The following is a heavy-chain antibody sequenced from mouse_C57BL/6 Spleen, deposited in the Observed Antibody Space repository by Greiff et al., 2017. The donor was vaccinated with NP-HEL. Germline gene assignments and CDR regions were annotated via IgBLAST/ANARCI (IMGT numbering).Heavy chain of an antibody. J-gene: IGHJ3*01. CDR1: GYTFTSYG. Sequence: VQLVESGAELARPGASVKLSCKASGYTFTSYGISWVKQRTGQGLEWIGEIYPRSGNTYYNEKFKGKATLTADKSSSTAYMELRSLTSEDSAVYFCARSRGITTVVDPFAYWGQGTLVTVSA. CDR2: IYPRSGNT. V-gene: IGHV1-81*01. D-gene: IGHD1-1*01. CDR3: ARSRGITTVVDPFAY.